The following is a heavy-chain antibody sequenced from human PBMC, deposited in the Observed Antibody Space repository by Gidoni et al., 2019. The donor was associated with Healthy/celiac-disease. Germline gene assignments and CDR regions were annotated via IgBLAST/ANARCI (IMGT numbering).Heavy chain of an antibody. CDR2: IDYSGST. Sequence: QVQLQESGPGLVKPSQTLSLTCAVSGGSISSGGYYWSWIRQPPGKGLEWIGYIDYSGSTYYNPSLKSRVTISVDTSKNQFSLKLSSVTAADTAVYYCARAPSYYYDSSGNLFDYWGQGTLVTVSS. CDR1: GGSISSGGYY. CDR3: ARAPSYYYDSSGNLFDY. V-gene: IGHV4-30-4*01. D-gene: IGHD3-22*01. J-gene: IGHJ4*02.